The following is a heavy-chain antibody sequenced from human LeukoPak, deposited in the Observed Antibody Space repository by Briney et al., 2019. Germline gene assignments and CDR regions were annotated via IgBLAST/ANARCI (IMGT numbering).Heavy chain of an antibody. J-gene: IGHJ4*02. Sequence: GGSLRLSCTASGFTLGGHGMHWVRQATGDGLEWVAAVSAGHHAFYAGSVKGRFTVSREDAKNSLYLQMNSLRAGDTAVYYCVREARGYHYTYFDYWGQGSLVTVSS. D-gene: IGHD5-18*01. CDR1: GFTLGGHG. CDR3: VREARGYHYTYFDY. V-gene: IGHV3-13*01. CDR2: VSAGHHA.